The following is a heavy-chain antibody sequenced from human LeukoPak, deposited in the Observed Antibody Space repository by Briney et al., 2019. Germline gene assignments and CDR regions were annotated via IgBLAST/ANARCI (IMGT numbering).Heavy chain of an antibody. CDR1: GFTLSSFG. CDR2: ISDDGSNT. CDR3: ARGYGDNSGALDI. J-gene: IGHJ3*02. Sequence: GRSLRPSCTASGFTLSSFGMHWVRQAPGKGLEWVAVISDDGSNTYYADSVKGRFTISRDNSKNTLYLQLNSLRAEDTALYYCARGYGDNSGALDIWGQGTMVTVSS. D-gene: IGHD4-23*01. V-gene: IGHV3-30*03.